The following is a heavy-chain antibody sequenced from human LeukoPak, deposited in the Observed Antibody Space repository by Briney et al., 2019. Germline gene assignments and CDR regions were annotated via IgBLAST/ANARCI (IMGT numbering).Heavy chain of an antibody. Sequence: SETLSLTCAVYGGSFSGYYWSWIRQPPGKGLEWIGEINHSGSTNYNPSLKSRVTISVDTPKNQFSLKLSSVTAADTAVYYCARVGGRAYYGSGSYYRGNWFDPWGQGTLVTVSS. CDR3: ARVGGRAYYGSGSYYRGNWFDP. D-gene: IGHD3-10*01. CDR1: GGSFSGYY. J-gene: IGHJ5*02. CDR2: INHSGST. V-gene: IGHV4-34*01.